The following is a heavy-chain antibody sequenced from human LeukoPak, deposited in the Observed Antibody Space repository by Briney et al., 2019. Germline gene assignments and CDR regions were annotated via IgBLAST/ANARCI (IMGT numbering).Heavy chain of an antibody. Sequence: NPSETLSLTCTVSGYSIISGYYWGWIRQPPGKGLEWIGSIYHSGRTYYNPSLKSRVTISVDTSKNQFSLKLSSVTAADTAVYYCARSSPWHAAGIYYYYYYYMDVWGKGTTVTVSS. V-gene: IGHV4-38-2*02. J-gene: IGHJ6*03. CDR2: IYHSGRT. D-gene: IGHD6-13*01. CDR3: ARSSPWHAAGIYYYYYYYMDV. CDR1: GYSIISGYY.